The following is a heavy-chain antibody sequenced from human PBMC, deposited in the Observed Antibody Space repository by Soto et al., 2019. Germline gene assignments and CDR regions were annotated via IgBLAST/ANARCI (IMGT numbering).Heavy chain of an antibody. Sequence: EVQLLESGGGLVQPGGSLRLSCAASGFTFDSYAMSWVRQAPGTGLEWVSGISGSGGSTYYADSVKGRFTISRDNSKNTLDLQMSSLRAEDTAVYYCEKQGGIFDYWGQGTLVTVSS. J-gene: IGHJ4*02. CDR3: EKQGGIFDY. CDR2: ISGSGGST. D-gene: IGHD1-26*01. V-gene: IGHV3-23*01. CDR1: GFTFDSYA.